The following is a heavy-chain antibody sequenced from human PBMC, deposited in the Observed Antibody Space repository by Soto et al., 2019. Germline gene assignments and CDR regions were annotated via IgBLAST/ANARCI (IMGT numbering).Heavy chain of an antibody. V-gene: IGHV3-48*02. CDR3: ARDQNHRNIGSLVSRVRRVYGMDV. CDR1: GFTFSSYS. Sequence: GGSLRLSCAASGFTFSSYSMNWVRQAPGKGLEWVSYISSSSSTIYYADSVKGRFTISRDNAKNSLYLQMNSLRDEDTAVYYCARDQNHRNIGSLVSRVRRVYGMDVWGQGTTVTVSS. J-gene: IGHJ6*02. CDR2: ISSSSSTI. D-gene: IGHD2-15*01.